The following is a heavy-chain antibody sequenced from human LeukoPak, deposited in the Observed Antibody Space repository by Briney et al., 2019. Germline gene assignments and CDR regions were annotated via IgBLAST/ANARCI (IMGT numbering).Heavy chain of an antibody. V-gene: IGHV4-4*07. CDR2: IYTSGST. D-gene: IGHD6-13*01. J-gene: IGHJ3*02. CDR3: ARADPDSSSWTDAFDI. Sequence: SETLSLTCTVSGGSISSYYWSWIRQPAGKGLEWIGRIYTSGSTNYNPSLKSRVTMSVDTSKNQFSLKLSSVTAADTAVYYCARADPDSSSWTDAFDIWGQGTMVTVSS. CDR1: GGSISSYY.